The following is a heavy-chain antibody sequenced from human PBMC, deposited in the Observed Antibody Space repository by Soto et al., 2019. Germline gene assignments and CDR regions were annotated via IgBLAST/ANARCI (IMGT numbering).Heavy chain of an antibody. CDR2: IKSKTDGGTT. Sequence: EVQLVESGGGLVKPGGSLRLSCAASGFTFSNAWMNWVRQAPGKGLEWVGRIKSKTDGGTTDYAAPVKGRFTISRDDSKTTLYLQMNSLKTEDTAVYYCTTDFPYYYDSSGYYEPPYQRTFDYWGQGTLVTVSS. D-gene: IGHD3-22*01. J-gene: IGHJ4*02. V-gene: IGHV3-15*07. CDR1: GFTFSNAW. CDR3: TTDFPYYYDSSGYYEPPYQRTFDY.